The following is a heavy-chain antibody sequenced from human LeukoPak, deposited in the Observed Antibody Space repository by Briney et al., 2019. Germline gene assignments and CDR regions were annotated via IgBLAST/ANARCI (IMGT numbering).Heavy chain of an antibody. CDR1: GYTFTGYY. CDR2: INPNSGGT. CDR3: ARTVPNTVTTLSY. V-gene: IGHV1-2*02. Sequence: ASVKVSCKASGYTFTGYYLHWVRQAPGQGLEWLGWINPNSGGTNYAQKFQGRVTMTRDTSISTAYMEPSGLRSDDTAVYYCARTVPNTVTTLSYWGQGTLIAVCS. J-gene: IGHJ4*02. D-gene: IGHD4-17*01.